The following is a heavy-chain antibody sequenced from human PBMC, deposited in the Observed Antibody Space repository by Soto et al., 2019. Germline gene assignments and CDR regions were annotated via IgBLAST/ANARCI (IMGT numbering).Heavy chain of an antibody. CDR2: IKSKTDGGTT. J-gene: IGHJ4*02. CDR1: GFTFSNAW. CDR3: TTDRLVPRNDESVDY. D-gene: IGHD2-2*01. Sequence: PXXSLRLSFAASGFTFSNAWMDWVLQAPGKGLEWVGRIKSKTDGGTTDYAAPVKGRFTISRDDSKNTLYLQMNSLKTEDTAVYYCTTDRLVPRNDESVDYWGQGTLVTVSS. V-gene: IGHV3-15*07.